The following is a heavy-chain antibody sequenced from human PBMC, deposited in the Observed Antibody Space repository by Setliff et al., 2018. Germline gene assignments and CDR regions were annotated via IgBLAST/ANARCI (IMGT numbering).Heavy chain of an antibody. V-gene: IGHV4-4*07. J-gene: IGHJ2*01. CDR2: IYTSGST. CDR3: ARLRKSTPHWYFDL. CDR1: GGSISSYY. Sequence: SETLSLTCTVSGGSISSYYWSWIRQPAGKGLEWIGRIYTSGSTNYNPSPKSRVTMSVDTSKKQFSLRLTSVSAADTAVYYCARLRKSTPHWYFDLWGRGTLVTVSS.